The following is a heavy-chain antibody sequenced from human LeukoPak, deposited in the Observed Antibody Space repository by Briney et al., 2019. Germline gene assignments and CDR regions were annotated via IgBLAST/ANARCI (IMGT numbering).Heavy chain of an antibody. Sequence: GASVKVSCKASGYTFTGYYMHWVRQAPGQGLEWMGWINPNSGGTNYAQKFQGRVTMTRDTSISTAYMELSRLRSEDTAVYYCARDLSSSGSQDQGYWGQGTLVTVSS. J-gene: IGHJ4*02. CDR1: GYTFTGYY. CDR2: INPNSGGT. D-gene: IGHD3-10*01. V-gene: IGHV1-2*02. CDR3: ARDLSSSGSQDQGY.